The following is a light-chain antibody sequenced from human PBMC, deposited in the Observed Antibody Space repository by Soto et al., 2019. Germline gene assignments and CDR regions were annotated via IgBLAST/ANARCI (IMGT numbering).Light chain of an antibody. V-gene: IGKV3-15*01. Sequence: EIVMTQYPASMSTSPGERATQSCSANESVSTNLAWYHQKPGHTPRLLIYDASTRATGIPARFGGSGSGTDFTLTISSLESEDFAVYYCQQYHSGPWTFGQGTKVDMK. CDR2: DAS. J-gene: IGKJ1*01. CDR3: QQYHSGPWT. CDR1: ESVSTN.